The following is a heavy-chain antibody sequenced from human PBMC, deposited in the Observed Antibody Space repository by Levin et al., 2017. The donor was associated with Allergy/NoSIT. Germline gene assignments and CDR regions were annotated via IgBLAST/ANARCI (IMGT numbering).Heavy chain of an antibody. J-gene: IGHJ6*03. Sequence: SETLSLTCTVSGGSTSDYHWSWIRQPPGKGLEWIGYIHNSGSTKYNPSLKSRVTISVDRSKNQFSLKLSSATAADTAVYYCARDAMYHDILTGYYDYYYMDVWGKGTTVTVSS. V-gene: IGHV4-59*01. D-gene: IGHD3-9*01. CDR1: GGSTSDYH. CDR2: IHNSGST. CDR3: ARDAMYHDILTGYYDYYYMDV.